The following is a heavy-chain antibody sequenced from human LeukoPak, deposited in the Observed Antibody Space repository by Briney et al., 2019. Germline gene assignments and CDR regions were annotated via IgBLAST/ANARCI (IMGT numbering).Heavy chain of an antibody. V-gene: IGHV1-2*02. CDR1: GYTFTGYY. CDR2: INPNSGGT. CDR3: ARALAMIVVVPPGY. J-gene: IGHJ4*02. D-gene: IGHD3-22*01. Sequence: ASVKVSCKASGYTFTGYYMHWVRQAPGQGLEWVGWINPNSGGTNYAQKFQGRVTMTRDTSISTAYMELSRLRSDDTAVYYCARALAMIVVVPPGYWGQGTLVTVSS.